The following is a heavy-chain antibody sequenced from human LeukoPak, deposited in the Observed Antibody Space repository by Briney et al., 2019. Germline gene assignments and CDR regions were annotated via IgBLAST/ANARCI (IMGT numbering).Heavy chain of an antibody. J-gene: IGHJ4*02. V-gene: IGHV4-59*12. CDR2: IYYSGST. CDR3: ARELGYCSSTSCPGG. CDR1: GGSISSYY. D-gene: IGHD2-2*01. Sequence: SETLSLTCTVSGGSISSYYWSWIRQPPGKGLEWIGYIYYSGSTNYNPSLKSRVTISVDTSKNQFSLKLSSVTAADTAVYYCARELGYCSSTSCPGGWGQGTLVTVSS.